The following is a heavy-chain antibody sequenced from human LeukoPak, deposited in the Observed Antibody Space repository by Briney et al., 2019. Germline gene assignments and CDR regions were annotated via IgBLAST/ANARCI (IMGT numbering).Heavy chain of an antibody. J-gene: IGHJ6*02. V-gene: IGHV1-8*01. Sequence: GASVKVSCKASGYTFTSYDINWVRQATGQGLEWMGWTNPNNGNTGYAQKFQGRVTMTRNTSISTAYMELSSLRSEDTAVYYCARGLDSANRYLTFIAAAGRYYYYYGMDVWGQGTTVTVSS. CDR1: GYTFTSYD. D-gene: IGHD6-13*01. CDR3: ARGLDSANRYLTFIAAAGRYYYYYGMDV. CDR2: TNPNNGNT.